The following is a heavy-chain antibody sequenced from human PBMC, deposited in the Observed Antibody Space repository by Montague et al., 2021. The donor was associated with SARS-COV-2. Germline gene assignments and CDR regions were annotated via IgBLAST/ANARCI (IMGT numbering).Heavy chain of an antibody. CDR1: GGSFSGYY. CDR3: ARGRTVTTFYYYYYYGMDV. V-gene: IGHV4-34*01. D-gene: IGHD4-17*01. J-gene: IGHJ6*02. CDR2: INHSGST. Sequence: SETLSLTCAVYGGSFSGYYWSWIRQPPGKGLELIGEINHSGSTNXNPSLKSRVTISVDTSKNQFSLKLSSVTAADTAVYYCARGRTVTTFYYYYYYGMDVWGQGTTVTVSS.